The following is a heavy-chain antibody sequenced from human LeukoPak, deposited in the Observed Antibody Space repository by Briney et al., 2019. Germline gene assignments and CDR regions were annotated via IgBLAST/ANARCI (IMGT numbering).Heavy chain of an antibody. CDR2: ISYDGSNK. D-gene: IGHD3-22*01. Sequence: GRSLRLSCAASGFTFSSYAMHWVRQTPGKGLEWVAVISYDGSNKYYADSVKGRFTISRDNSKNTLYLQMNSLRAEDTAVYYCARDLYYDSSGPFDYWGQGTLVTVSS. V-gene: IGHV3-30-3*01. J-gene: IGHJ4*02. CDR3: ARDLYYDSSGPFDY. CDR1: GFTFSSYA.